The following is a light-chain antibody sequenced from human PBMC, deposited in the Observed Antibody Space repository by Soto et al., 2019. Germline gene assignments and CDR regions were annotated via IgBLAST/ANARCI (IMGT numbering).Light chain of an antibody. CDR3: QSYDSSLSGVV. J-gene: IGLJ2*01. Sequence: QSVLTQPPSVSGAPGQRVTISCTGSSSNIGAGYDVHWYQQLPGTAPKLLIYGNSNRPSGVPDRFSGSKSGTSASLAITGLLAEDEADYYCQSYDSSLSGVVFCGGTKLTVL. CDR2: GNS. V-gene: IGLV1-40*01. CDR1: SSNIGAGYD.